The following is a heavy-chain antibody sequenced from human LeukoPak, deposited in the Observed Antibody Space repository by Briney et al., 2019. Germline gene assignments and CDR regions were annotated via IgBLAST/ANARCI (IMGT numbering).Heavy chain of an antibody. CDR3: AKDKSYGSDY. CDR2: LSGSGGST. CDR1: RFSFSLYN. V-gene: IGHV3-23*01. D-gene: IGHD1-26*01. Sequence: GGSLRLSCAASRFSFSLYNMNWVRQAPGKGLEWVSALSGSGGSTFYADSVKGRFTISRDNSKNTLYLQMNSLRAEDTAVYYCAKDKSYGSDYWGQGTLVTVSS. J-gene: IGHJ4*02.